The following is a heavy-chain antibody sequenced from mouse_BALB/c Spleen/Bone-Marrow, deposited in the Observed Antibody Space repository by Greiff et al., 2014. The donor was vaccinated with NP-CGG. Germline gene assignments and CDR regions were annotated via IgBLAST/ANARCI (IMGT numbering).Heavy chain of an antibody. J-gene: IGHJ3*01. CDR2: IDPANGTT. CDR1: GFNIKDTY. D-gene: IGHD1-1*01. V-gene: IGHV14-3*02. Sequence: VKLVESGAELVKPGASVKLSCTASGFNIKDTYMHWVKQRPEQGLEWIGRIDPANGTTKYDPKFQGKATMTADTSSNTAFLQXXXXXXEDXAVYYCAAYYYGSSQFAYWGQGTLVTVSA. CDR3: AAYYYGSSQFAY.